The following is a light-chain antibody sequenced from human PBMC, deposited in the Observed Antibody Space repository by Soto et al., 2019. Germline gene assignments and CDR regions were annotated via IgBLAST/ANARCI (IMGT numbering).Light chain of an antibody. CDR1: SSDVGGYNY. Sequence: QSVLTQPASVSGSPGQSITISCTGTSSDVGGYNYVSWYQQHPGKAPKLMIYGVSNRPSGVSNRFSGSKSGNTPSLTISGLQADDEADYYCSSYTSSATLYVFGTGTKVTVL. CDR2: GVS. J-gene: IGLJ1*01. V-gene: IGLV2-14*01. CDR3: SSYTSSATLYV.